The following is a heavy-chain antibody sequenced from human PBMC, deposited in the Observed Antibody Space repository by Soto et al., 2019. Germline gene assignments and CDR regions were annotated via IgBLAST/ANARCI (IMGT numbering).Heavy chain of an antibody. J-gene: IGHJ5*02. V-gene: IGHV2-5*01. D-gene: IGHD3-9*01. Sequence: QITLKESGPTLVEPAQTLTLTCTFSGFSLSTTGVGVGWVRQPPGKALEWLAIVYYTDDKRYSPSLRNRLSITKDTSKNQVVLTMANMGPVDTATYYCAHSSLTLVRFDPWGQGIPVIVSS. CDR2: VYYTDDK. CDR1: GFSLSTTGVG. CDR3: AHSSLTLVRFDP.